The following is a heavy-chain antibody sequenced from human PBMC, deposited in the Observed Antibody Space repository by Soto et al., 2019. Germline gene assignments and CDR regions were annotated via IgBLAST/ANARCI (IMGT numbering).Heavy chain of an antibody. Sequence: EVQLLESGGGLVQPGGSLRLSCAASGFTFSSYAMSWVRQAPGKGLEWVSAISGSGGSTYYADAVKGRFTISRDNSKNTLYLNMNSLRAEDTAVYYCAKMIMITFWGVIKDWGQGTLVTVSS. CDR2: ISGSGGST. J-gene: IGHJ4*02. CDR1: GFTFSSYA. D-gene: IGHD3-16*01. CDR3: AKMIMITFWGVIKD. V-gene: IGHV3-23*01.